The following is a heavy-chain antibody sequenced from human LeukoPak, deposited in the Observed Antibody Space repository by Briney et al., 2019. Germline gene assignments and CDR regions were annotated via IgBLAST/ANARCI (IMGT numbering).Heavy chain of an antibody. Sequence: GGSLRLSCAASGFTFSSYGMHWVRRAPGKGLEWVAVISYDGSNKYYADSVKGRFTISRDNSKNTLYLQMNSLRAEDTAVYYCAKEFQGIAVAGDFDHWGQGTLVTVSS. J-gene: IGHJ4*02. CDR1: GFTFSSYG. CDR2: ISYDGSNK. V-gene: IGHV3-30*18. CDR3: AKEFQGIAVAGDFDH. D-gene: IGHD6-19*01.